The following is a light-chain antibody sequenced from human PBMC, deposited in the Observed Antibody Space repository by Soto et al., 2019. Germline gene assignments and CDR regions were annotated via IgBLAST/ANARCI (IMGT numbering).Light chain of an antibody. Sequence: IPVTRGQYCRSTAVRDRVNSTSLDIQNINNYVNWYQQKPGRAPKLLIYDASNLEAGVPSRFRGSGSGPDFTSTISRLPPEDIATQYCQPHENLPTFAQGTRLEIK. CDR3: QPHENLPT. CDR1: QNINNY. J-gene: IGKJ5*01. CDR2: DAS. V-gene: IGKV1-33*01.